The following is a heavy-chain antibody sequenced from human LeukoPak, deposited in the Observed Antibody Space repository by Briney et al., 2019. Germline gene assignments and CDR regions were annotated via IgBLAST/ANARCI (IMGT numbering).Heavy chain of an antibody. CDR1: GFTFSSYE. CDR3: ASEVAAAGIYYYYGMDV. Sequence: GGSLRLSCAASGFTFSSYEMNWVRQAPGKGLEWVSYISSSGSTIYYADSVKGRFTISRDNAKNSLYLQMNSLRAEDTAVYYCASEVAAAGIYYYYGMDVWGQGTTVTVSS. D-gene: IGHD6-13*01. CDR2: ISSSGSTI. V-gene: IGHV3-48*03. J-gene: IGHJ6*02.